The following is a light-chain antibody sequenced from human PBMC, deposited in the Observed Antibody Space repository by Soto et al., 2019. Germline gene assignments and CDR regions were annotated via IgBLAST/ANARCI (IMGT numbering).Light chain of an antibody. CDR1: QSLLHSNGYNY. V-gene: IGKV2-28*01. CDR2: LGS. J-gene: IGKJ3*01. Sequence: DIVMTQSPLSLPVTPGEPASISCRSNQSLLHSNGYNYLDWYLQKPGQSPQLLIYLGSNRSSGVPDRFSGSGSGTDFTLKISRVEAEDVGVYYCMQALQTPLFTFGPGTKVDIK. CDR3: MQALQTPLFT.